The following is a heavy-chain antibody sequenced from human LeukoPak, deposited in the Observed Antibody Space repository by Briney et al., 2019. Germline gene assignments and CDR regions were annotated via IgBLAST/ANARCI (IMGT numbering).Heavy chain of an antibody. D-gene: IGHD3-10*01. CDR1: GFTFSTYS. Sequence: GGSLRLSCAASGFTFSTYSVNWVRQARGEGLEWVSSFSSSSSYIYYADSVKGRFTISRDNAKNTLHLQMNSLRAEDTAVYYCARGARGSGTASDYWGQGTLVTVSS. V-gene: IGHV3-21*01. CDR2: FSSSSSYI. CDR3: ARGARGSGTASDY. J-gene: IGHJ4*02.